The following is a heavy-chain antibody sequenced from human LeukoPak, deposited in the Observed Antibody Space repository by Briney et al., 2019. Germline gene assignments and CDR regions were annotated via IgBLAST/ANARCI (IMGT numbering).Heavy chain of an antibody. D-gene: IGHD3-10*01. Sequence: GESLKISCKGSGYSFTSYWIGWVRQKPGKGLEWMGIIYPGDSDTRNSPSLQGQVIISVDKSISTAYLQWSSLKASDTAMYYCARSCHYYYGSGPLHAYYFDYWGQGTLVTVSS. CDR1: GYSFTSYW. CDR3: ARSCHYYYGSGPLHAYYFDY. J-gene: IGHJ4*02. V-gene: IGHV5-51*01. CDR2: IYPGDSDT.